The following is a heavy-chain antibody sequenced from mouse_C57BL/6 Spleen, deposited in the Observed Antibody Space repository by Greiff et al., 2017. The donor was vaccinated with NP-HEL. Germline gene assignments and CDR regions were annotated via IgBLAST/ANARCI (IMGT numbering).Heavy chain of an antibody. Sequence: QVQLKQPGAELVKPGASVKLSCKASGYTFTSYWMHWVKQRPGQGLEWIGMIHPNSGSTNYNEKFKSKATLTVDKSSSTAYMQLSSLTSEDSAVYYCARLRETGPFDYWGQGTTLTVSS. V-gene: IGHV1-64*01. CDR3: ARLRETGPFDY. J-gene: IGHJ2*01. CDR2: IHPNSGST. D-gene: IGHD4-1*01. CDR1: GYTFTSYW.